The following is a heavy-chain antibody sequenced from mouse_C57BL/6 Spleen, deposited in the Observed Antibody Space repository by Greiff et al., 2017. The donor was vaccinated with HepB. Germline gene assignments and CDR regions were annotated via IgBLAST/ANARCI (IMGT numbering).Heavy chain of an antibody. CDR3: VRRGLRQGPWFAY. D-gene: IGHD2-4*01. CDR2: IDPSDSYT. CDR1: GYTFTSYW. Sequence: QVQLQQPGAELVKPGASVKLSCKASGYTFTSYWMQWVKQRPGQGLEWIGEIDPSDSYTNYNQKFKGKATLTVDTSSSTAYMQLSSLTAEDSAAYYCVRRGLRQGPWFAYWGQGTLVTVAA. J-gene: IGHJ3*01. V-gene: IGHV1-50*01.